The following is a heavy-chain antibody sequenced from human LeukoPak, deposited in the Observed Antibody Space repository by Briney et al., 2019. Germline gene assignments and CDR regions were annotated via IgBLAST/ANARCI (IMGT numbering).Heavy chain of an antibody. D-gene: IGHD3-3*01. CDR1: GFSFNSYD. Sequence: GGSLRLSCAASGFSFNSYDMHWVRQAPGKGLEWVAVISYDGKKSYYADSVKGRFTISRDNSKSTLYLQMNSLRAEDTAVYYCAKAAGKENGYDFWFEHWGQGTLVTVSS. J-gene: IGHJ5*02. CDR2: ISYDGKKS. V-gene: IGHV3-30*04. CDR3: AKAAGKENGYDFWFEH.